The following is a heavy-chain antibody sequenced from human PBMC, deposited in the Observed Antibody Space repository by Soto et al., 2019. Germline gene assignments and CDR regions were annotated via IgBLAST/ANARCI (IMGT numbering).Heavy chain of an antibody. V-gene: IGHV2-5*02. CDR3: AHKSRGTFWTGYFDY. CDR1: GFSLSTSGVG. J-gene: IGHJ4*02. Sequence: QITLKESGPTLVKPTHTLTLTCTFSGFSLSTSGVGVGWIRQPPGKALEWLALIYWDDDKRYSPSLKSRLTITKDTSKNHVVLTMTYTHPVDTATYYCAHKSRGTFWTGYFDYWGQGTLVTVSS. D-gene: IGHD3-3*01. CDR2: IYWDDDK.